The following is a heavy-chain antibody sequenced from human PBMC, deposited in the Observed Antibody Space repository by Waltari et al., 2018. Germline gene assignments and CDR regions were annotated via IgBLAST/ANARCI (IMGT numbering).Heavy chain of an antibody. CDR3: ARDYNYKIDY. V-gene: IGHV3-74*01. CDR2: IKNDGSTT. D-gene: IGHD3-22*01. J-gene: IGHJ4*02. CDR1: GFTLSNYI. Sequence: EVQLVESGGVSVQPGGYMRLSCAASGFTLSNYILHWVRQSPGEGLVWISRIKNDGSTTRYADSLGGRFTISRDNAKNTLYLDMNHLRVEDTAIYYCARDYNYKIDYWGQGILVTVSS.